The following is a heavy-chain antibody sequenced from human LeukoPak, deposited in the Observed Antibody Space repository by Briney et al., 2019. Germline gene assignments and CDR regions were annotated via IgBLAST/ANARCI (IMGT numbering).Heavy chain of an antibody. V-gene: IGHV4-31*03. D-gene: IGHD3-3*01. CDR1: GGSISSGGYY. J-gene: IGHJ4*02. Sequence: SETLSLTCTVSGGSISSGGYYWSWIRQHPGKGLEWIGYIYYSGSTYYNPSLKSRVTISVDTSKNQFSLKLSSVTAADTAVYYCARVNTYDFWSGYYWPYYFDYWGQGTPVTVSS. CDR2: IYYSGST. CDR3: ARVNTYDFWSGYYWPYYFDY.